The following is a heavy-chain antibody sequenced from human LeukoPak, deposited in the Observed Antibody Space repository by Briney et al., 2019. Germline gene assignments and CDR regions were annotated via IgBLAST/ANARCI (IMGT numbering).Heavy chain of an antibody. D-gene: IGHD5-24*01. V-gene: IGHV4-34*01. CDR2: INHSGST. J-gene: IGHJ1*01. CDR1: GGSFSGYY. CDR3: ARGEIPEKYFQH. Sequence: SETLSLTYAVYGGSFSGYYWSWIRQPPGKGLEWIGEINHSGSTNYNPSLKSRVTISVDTSKNQFSLKLSSVTAADTAVYYRARGEIPEKYFQHWGQGTLVTVSS.